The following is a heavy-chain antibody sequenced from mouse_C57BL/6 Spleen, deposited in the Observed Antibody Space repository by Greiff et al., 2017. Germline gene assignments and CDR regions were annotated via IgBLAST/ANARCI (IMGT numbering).Heavy chain of an antibody. CDR3: AIERVTTVVAPYFDV. D-gene: IGHD1-1*01. CDR2: IDPANGNT. J-gene: IGHJ1*03. Sequence: EVKLVESVAELVRPGASVKLSCTASGFNIKNTYMHWVKQRPEQGLEWIGRIDPANGNTKYAPKFQGKATITADTASNTAYLQLSSLTSVDTAIYYCAIERVTTVVAPYFDVWGTGTTVTVSA. CDR1: GFNIKNTY. V-gene: IGHV14-3*01.